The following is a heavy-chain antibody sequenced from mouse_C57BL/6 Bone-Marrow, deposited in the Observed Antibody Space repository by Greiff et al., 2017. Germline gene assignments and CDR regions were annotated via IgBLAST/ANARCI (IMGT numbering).Heavy chain of an antibody. CDR1: GYTFTSYW. J-gene: IGHJ2*01. V-gene: IGHV1-55*01. Sequence: QVQLQQPGAELVKPGASVKMSCKASGYTFTSYWITWVKQRPGQGLEWIGDIYPTSGRTNYNEKFKSKAILTVDTSSNTAYMQLSSLTSEDSAVFYGAKSDPLGRSFDYWGQGTPLTVSA. CDR2: IYPTSGRT. CDR3: AKSDPLGRSFDY. D-gene: IGHD4-1*01.